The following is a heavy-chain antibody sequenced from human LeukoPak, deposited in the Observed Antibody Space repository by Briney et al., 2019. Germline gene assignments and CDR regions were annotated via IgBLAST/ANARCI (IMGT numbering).Heavy chain of an antibody. D-gene: IGHD6-13*01. V-gene: IGHV4-34*01. J-gene: IGHJ4*02. CDR3: ARGSLYSSSWDYFDY. Sequence: GSLRLSCAASGFTFSDYAMSWVRQAPGKGLEWIGEINHSGSTNYNPSLKSRVTISVDTSKNQFSLKLSSVTAADTAVYYCARGSLYSSSWDYFDYWGQGTLVTVSS. CDR2: INHSGST. CDR1: GFTFSDYA.